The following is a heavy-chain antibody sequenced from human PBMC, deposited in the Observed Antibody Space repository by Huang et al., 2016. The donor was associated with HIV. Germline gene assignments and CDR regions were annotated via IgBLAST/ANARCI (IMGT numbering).Heavy chain of an antibody. D-gene: IGHD3-16*02. CDR2: ISYDGSNK. Sequence: SCAASGFTFSSYAMHWVRQAPGKGLDWVAVISYDGSNKYYAYSVKGRFTSSRDNSKNTLYLQMNSLRAEDTAVYYCARDAYYDYVWGSYRKYYYYYMDVWGKGTTVTVSS. CDR1: GFTFSSYA. CDR3: ARDAYYDYVWGSYRKYYYYYMDV. J-gene: IGHJ6*03. V-gene: IGHV3-30*04.